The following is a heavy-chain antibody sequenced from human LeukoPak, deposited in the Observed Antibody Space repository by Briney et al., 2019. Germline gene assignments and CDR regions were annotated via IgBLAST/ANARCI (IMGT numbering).Heavy chain of an antibody. CDR1: GFTFRNYV. D-gene: IGHD4-17*01. J-gene: IGHJ6*03. Sequence: GGSLRLSCAASGFTFRNYVMNWVRQDPGKGLEWVAAIGGSDGSTFYADSVKGRFTISRDNAKNSLYLQMNSLRAEDTAVYYCARVAVTGLLYYYYYMDVWGKGTTVTISS. CDR2: IGGSDGST. V-gene: IGHV3-23*01. CDR3: ARVAVTGLLYYYYYMDV.